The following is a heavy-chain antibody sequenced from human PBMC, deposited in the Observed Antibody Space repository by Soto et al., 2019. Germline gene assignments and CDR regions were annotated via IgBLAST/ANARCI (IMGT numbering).Heavy chain of an antibody. Sequence: PGGSLRLSCAAAGFTFSSHWMSWVRQAPGKGLEWVANIKQDGSEKYYVDSVKGRFTISRDNAKNSLYLQMNSLRAEDTAVYYCARRIAAAGTRFFCDYWGQGTLVTVSS. CDR2: IKQDGSEK. J-gene: IGHJ4*02. CDR1: GFTFSSHW. D-gene: IGHD6-13*01. V-gene: IGHV3-7*05. CDR3: ARRIAAAGTRFFCDY.